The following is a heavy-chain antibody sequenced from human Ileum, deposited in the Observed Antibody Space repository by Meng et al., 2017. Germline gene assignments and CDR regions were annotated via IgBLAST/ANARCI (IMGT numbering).Heavy chain of an antibody. CDR1: GCTFAEAW. CDR3: ANWGGLGH. D-gene: IGHD3-16*01. CDR2: FKSKTDGGTT. J-gene: IGHJ4*02. Sequence: EVQLVEPGGGLVNPGGSLRLSCAASGCTFAEAWMGWVRQSPGKGLDWVGRFKSKTDGGTTDYAAPVKGRFFISRDNSKNTVFLQMNSLRADDTAVYYCANWGGLGHWGQGVLVTVSS. V-gene: IGHV3-15*01.